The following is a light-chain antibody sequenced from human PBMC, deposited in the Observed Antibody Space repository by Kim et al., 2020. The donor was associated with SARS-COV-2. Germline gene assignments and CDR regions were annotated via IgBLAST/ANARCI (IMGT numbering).Light chain of an antibody. Sequence: QSVLTQPPSVSGAPGQRVTISCTGSSSNIGAGYDVPWYQQLPGTAPKLLIYGNSNRPSGVPDRFSGSKSGTSASLAITGLQAEDEADYYCQSYDRSLSGSVFGGGTKLTVL. CDR2: GNS. V-gene: IGLV1-40*01. CDR3: QSYDRSLSGSV. J-gene: IGLJ2*01. CDR1: SSNIGAGYD.